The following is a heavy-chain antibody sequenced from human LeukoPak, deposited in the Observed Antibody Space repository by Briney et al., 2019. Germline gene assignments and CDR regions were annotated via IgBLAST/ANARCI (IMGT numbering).Heavy chain of an antibody. Sequence: ASVKVSCKVSGYTLTELSMHWVRQAPGKGLEWMGGFDPEDGETIYAQEFQGRVTMTEDTSTDTAYMELSSLRSEDTAVYYCATGQSGSYYVAWAYWGQGTLVTVSS. CDR1: GYTLTELS. CDR2: FDPEDGET. J-gene: IGHJ4*02. V-gene: IGHV1-24*01. CDR3: ATGQSGSYYVAWAY. D-gene: IGHD1-26*01.